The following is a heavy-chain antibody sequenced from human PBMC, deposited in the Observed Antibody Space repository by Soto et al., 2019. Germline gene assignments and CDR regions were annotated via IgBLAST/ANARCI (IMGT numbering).Heavy chain of an antibody. CDR2: INPNSGGT. V-gene: IGHV1-2*02. D-gene: IGHD6-6*01. CDR1: GYTFTGYY. CDR3: ANLGSSYLYYYGMDV. J-gene: IGHJ6*02. Sequence: ASVKVSCKASGYTFTGYYMHWVRQAPGQGLEWMGWINPNSGGTNYAQKFQGRVTMTRDTSISTAYMELSRLRSDDTAVYYCANLGSSYLYYYGMDVWGQGTTVTVSS.